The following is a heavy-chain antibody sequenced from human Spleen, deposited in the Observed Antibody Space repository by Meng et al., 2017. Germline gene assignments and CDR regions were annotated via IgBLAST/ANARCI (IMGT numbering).Heavy chain of an antibody. CDR3: AREGSLRLGEIPPDC. Sequence: GGSLRLSCAASGFTFSYYPMHWVRQAPGKGLEWLAAISYDSINKDYADSVKGRFTISRDNSENTLFLQMNSLRGDDTAVCYCAREGSLRLGEIPPDCWGQGTLVTVSS. D-gene: IGHD3-16*01. CDR1: GFTFSYYP. V-gene: IGHV3-30*04. CDR2: ISYDSINK. J-gene: IGHJ4*02.